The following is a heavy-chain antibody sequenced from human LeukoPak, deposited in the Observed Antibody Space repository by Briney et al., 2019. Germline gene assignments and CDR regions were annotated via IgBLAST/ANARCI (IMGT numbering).Heavy chain of an antibody. Sequence: HPGGSLRLSCAASEFTFSSYSMNWVRQAPGKGLEWVSSISSSSDYIYYADSVKGRFTISRDNAKNSLYLQMNSLRAEDTAVYYCARQYISGQWYFDYWGQGTLVTVSS. D-gene: IGHD5-18*01. V-gene: IGHV3-21*01. J-gene: IGHJ4*02. CDR1: EFTFSSYS. CDR3: ARQYISGQWYFDY. CDR2: ISSSSDYI.